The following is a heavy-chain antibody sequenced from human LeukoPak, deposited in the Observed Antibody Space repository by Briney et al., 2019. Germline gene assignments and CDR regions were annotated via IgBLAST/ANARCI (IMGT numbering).Heavy chain of an antibody. CDR3: GRVYCSTTSCYDYYDYCMDV. CDR1: GFRFDDYG. CDR2: TNWDGAST. Sequence: GSLRLSCAASGFRFDDYGMSWVRHVPGKGLEWVSGTNWDGASTGYADSVKGRFTISRDNVKNFLYLQMNSLRVEDTALYFCGRVYCSTTSCYDYYDYCMDVWGKGTTVTVSS. D-gene: IGHD2-2*01. J-gene: IGHJ6*03. V-gene: IGHV3-20*04.